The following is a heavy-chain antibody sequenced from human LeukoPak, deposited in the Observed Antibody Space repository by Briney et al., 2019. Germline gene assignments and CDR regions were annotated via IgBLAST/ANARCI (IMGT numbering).Heavy chain of an antibody. CDR1: GYSLTSGYY. J-gene: IGHJ3*01. V-gene: IGHV4-38-2*02. CDR2: TFHSGST. CDR3: ARETEEQWQY. Sequence: SETVSLTCTVSGYSLTSGYYWGWIRQPPGKGLEWIASTFHSGSTFYNPSVKSRVTISVDTSKNQLSLTLRSVTAADTAVYYCARETEEQWQYWGQGTMATVSS. D-gene: IGHD6-19*01.